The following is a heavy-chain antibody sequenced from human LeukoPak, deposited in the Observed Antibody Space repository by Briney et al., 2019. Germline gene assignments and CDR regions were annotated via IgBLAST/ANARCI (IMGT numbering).Heavy chain of an antibody. CDR3: APDATNVAGS. Sequence: GGSLRLSCAAPGFTFSNYGMNWVRQAPGKGLEWLTFIRYDGTNTYYRDSVKGRFTISRDNSKNTLFLQMHGLRPEDTAVYYCAPDATNVAGSWGQGTLVIVSS. J-gene: IGHJ4*02. D-gene: IGHD1-1*01. CDR1: GFTFSNYG. CDR2: IRYDGTNT. V-gene: IGHV3-30*02.